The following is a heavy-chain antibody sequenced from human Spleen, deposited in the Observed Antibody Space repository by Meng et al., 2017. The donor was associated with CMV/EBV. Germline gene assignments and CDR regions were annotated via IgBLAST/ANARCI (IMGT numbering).Heavy chain of an antibody. CDR2: ISAYNGNT. CDR1: GYTFTSYG. V-gene: IGHV1-18*01. CDR3: ARVNDYGDPGYFDY. D-gene: IGHD4-17*01. Sequence: ASVTVSCKASGYTFTSYGISWVRQAPGRGLEWMGWISAYNGNTKYAQKLQGRVTMTTNKSTSTAYTELRSLRSDDTAVYYRARVNDYGDPGYFDYRGQGTLVIVSS. J-gene: IGHJ4*02.